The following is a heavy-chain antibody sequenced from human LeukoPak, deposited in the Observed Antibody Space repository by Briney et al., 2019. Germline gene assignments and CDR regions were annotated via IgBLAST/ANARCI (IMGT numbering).Heavy chain of an antibody. Sequence: GGSLRLSCAASGFTFSSYWMHWVRQAPGKGLEWVANIKQDGSEKYYVDSVKGRFTISRDNAENPLYLQMNSLRVEDTAVYYCVRAIGAYASYWGQGTLVTVSS. CDR2: IKQDGSEK. CDR1: GFTFSSYW. D-gene: IGHD3-10*01. V-gene: IGHV3-7*04. CDR3: VRAIGAYASY. J-gene: IGHJ4*02.